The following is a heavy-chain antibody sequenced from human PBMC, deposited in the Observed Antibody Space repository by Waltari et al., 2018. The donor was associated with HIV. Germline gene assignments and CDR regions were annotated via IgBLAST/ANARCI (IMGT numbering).Heavy chain of an antibody. CDR3: ARFDYDSKVDY. CDR1: GFTFSSYS. J-gene: IGHJ4*02. Sequence: EVQLVESGGGLVKPGGSLSLSCAASGFTFSSYSLHWVRQAPGKGLEWVSSISSSSSYIYYADSVKGRFTISRDNAKNSLYLQMNSLRAEDTAVYYCARFDYDSKVDYWGQGTLVTVSS. V-gene: IGHV3-21*01. D-gene: IGHD3-22*01. CDR2: ISSSSSYI.